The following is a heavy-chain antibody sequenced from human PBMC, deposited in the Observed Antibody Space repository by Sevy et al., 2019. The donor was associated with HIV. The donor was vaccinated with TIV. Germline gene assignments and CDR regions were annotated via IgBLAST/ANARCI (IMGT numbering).Heavy chain of an antibody. D-gene: IGHD3-10*01. CDR3: GREMISMVPGVPDAFDI. CDR2: INNDGSNT. V-gene: IGHV3-74*01. Sequence: GGSLRLSCAASGFTFGNYWMHWVRQAPGKGLVWISRINNDGSNTNYADSGKGRFTTSRDNAKNTLYLQMNSLRAEDTAVYYCGREMISMVPGVPDAFDIWGQGTMVTVSS. J-gene: IGHJ3*02. CDR1: GFTFGNYW.